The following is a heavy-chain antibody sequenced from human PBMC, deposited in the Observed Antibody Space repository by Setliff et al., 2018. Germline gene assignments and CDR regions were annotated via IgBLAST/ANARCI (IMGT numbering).Heavy chain of an antibody. CDR3: ARGPDLTAVGSEYFYGMDV. V-gene: IGHV4-34*01. CDR2: MHQSGRI. Sequence: SETLSLTCDVYDGAFSTYYWTWIRQPPGKGLEWIGDMHQSGRINFNPSLKSRVTMSADPSKNQFSLKVTSVTAADTAVYYCARGPDLTAVGSEYFYGMDVWGQGATVTVSS. J-gene: IGHJ6*02. CDR1: DGAFSTYY. D-gene: IGHD6-19*01.